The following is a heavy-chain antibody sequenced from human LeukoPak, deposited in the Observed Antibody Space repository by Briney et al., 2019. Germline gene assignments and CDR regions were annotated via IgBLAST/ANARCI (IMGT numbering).Heavy chain of an antibody. CDR3: AKDRSPLWFGEFRNWFDP. CDR2: ISSSSSYI. CDR1: GFTFSSYS. Sequence: GGSLRLSCAASGFTFSSYSMNWVRQAPGKGLEWVSSISSSSSYIYYADSVKGRFTISRDNSKNTLYLQMNSLRAEDTAVYYCAKDRSPLWFGEFRNWFDPWGQGTLVTVSS. D-gene: IGHD3-10*01. J-gene: IGHJ5*02. V-gene: IGHV3-21*04.